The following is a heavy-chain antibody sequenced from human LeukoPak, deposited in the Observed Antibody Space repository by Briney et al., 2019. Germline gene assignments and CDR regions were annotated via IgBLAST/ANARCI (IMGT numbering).Heavy chain of an antibody. D-gene: IGHD3-10*01. V-gene: IGHV3-30-3*01. J-gene: IGHJ4*02. CDR1: GFTFSSYA. CDR3: AREGYYGSGSYPSFDY. CDR2: ISYDGSNK. Sequence: GRSLRLSCAASGFTFSSYAMHWVRQAPGKGLEWVSVISYDGSNKYYADSVKGRFTISRDNSKNTLYLQMNSQRAEDTAVYYCAREGYYGSGSYPSFDYWGQGTLVTVSS.